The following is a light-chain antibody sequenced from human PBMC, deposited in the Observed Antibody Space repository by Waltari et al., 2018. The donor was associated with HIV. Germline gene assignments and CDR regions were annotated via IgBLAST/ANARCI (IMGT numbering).Light chain of an antibody. Sequence: QSVLTQPPSVPAAPGQQVTISCSGSSSHIGIHYVSWYQQFPGTAPKLLIYDKNKRPSGITDRFSGSKSGTSATLGITGLQTGDEADYYCGTWDSSLSAVVFGGGTKVTVL. J-gene: IGLJ2*01. CDR2: DKN. CDR3: GTWDSSLSAVV. V-gene: IGLV1-51*01. CDR1: SSHIGIHY.